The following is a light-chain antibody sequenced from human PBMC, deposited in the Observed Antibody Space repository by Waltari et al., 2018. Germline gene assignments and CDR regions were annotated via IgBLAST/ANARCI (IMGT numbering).Light chain of an antibody. J-gene: IGKJ1*01. V-gene: IGKV3-20*01. CDR3: QHNVKLPVT. Sequence: SCRASQSVSRALVWYQQKPGQAPRLLIYGASTRAAGVPDRFSGSGSGTDFSLTSSRLDPEDFAVYYCQHNVKLPVTFGEGTKVEI. CDR1: QSVSRA. CDR2: GAS.